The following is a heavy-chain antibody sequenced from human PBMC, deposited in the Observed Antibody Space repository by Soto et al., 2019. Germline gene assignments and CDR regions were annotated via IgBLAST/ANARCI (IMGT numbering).Heavy chain of an antibody. Sequence: QVQLVESGGGVVQPGRSLRLSCAASGFTFSSFGMHWVRKAPGKGLEWVSVIWYDGSDKYYVDSVKGRFTVSRDNSKNTLYLQMNSLRAEDTAVYYCARASYSYASGGENGIDVWGQGTTVTVSS. CDR2: IWYDGSDK. J-gene: IGHJ6*02. CDR1: GFTFSSFG. D-gene: IGHD3-10*01. CDR3: ARASYSYASGGENGIDV. V-gene: IGHV3-33*01.